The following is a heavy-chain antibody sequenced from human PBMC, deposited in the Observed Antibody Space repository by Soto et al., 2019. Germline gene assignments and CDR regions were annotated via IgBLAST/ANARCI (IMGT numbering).Heavy chain of an antibody. J-gene: IGHJ4*02. Sequence: PSETLSPTCAVSGGSIRSSNWWSWVRQPPGKGLEWIGEIYHSGSTNYNPSLKSRVTISVDKSKNQFSLKLSSVTAADTAVYYCARVVDSSGYYYSHYFDYWGQGTLVTVS. CDR2: IYHSGST. V-gene: IGHV4-4*02. D-gene: IGHD3-22*01. CDR3: ARVVDSSGYYYSHYFDY. CDR1: GGSIRSSNW.